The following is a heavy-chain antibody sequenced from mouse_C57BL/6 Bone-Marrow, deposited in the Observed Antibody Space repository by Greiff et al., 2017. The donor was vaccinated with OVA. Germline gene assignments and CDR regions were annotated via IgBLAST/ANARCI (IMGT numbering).Heavy chain of an antibody. CDR3: AKKGTWDWYFDV. Sequence: VMLVESGPGLVQPSQSLSITCTVSGFSLTSYGVHWVRQSPGKGLEWLGVIWRGGSTDYNAAFMSRLSITKDNSKSQVFFKMNRLQADDTAIYYCAKKGTWDWYFDVWGTGTTVTVSS. J-gene: IGHJ1*03. D-gene: IGHD5-1*01. CDR1: GFSLTSYG. V-gene: IGHV2-5*01. CDR2: IWRGGST.